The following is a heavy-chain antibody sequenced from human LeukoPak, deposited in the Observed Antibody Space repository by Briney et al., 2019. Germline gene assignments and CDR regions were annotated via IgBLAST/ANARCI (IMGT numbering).Heavy chain of an antibody. CDR1: GFTFSSYA. CDR3: ALSVVVAAESDY. Sequence: GGSLRLSCAASGFTFSSYAMTWVRQAPGKGLEWVSAITGSGGSTYYADSVKGRFTISRDNSRNTLYLQMNSLRAEDTAVYYCALSVVVAAESDYWGQGTLVTVSS. D-gene: IGHD2-15*01. CDR2: ITGSGGST. J-gene: IGHJ4*02. V-gene: IGHV3-23*01.